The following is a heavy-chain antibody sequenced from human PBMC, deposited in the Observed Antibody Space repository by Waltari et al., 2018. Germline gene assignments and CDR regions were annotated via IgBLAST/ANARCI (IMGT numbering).Heavy chain of an antibody. D-gene: IGHD3-22*01. CDR2: ISDSGVIT. J-gene: IGHJ4*02. V-gene: IGHV3-23*01. CDR1: GFNFISYA. CDR3: ARHLYSIDYLELGN. Sequence: EVHLLESGGGLAQPGGSLRLSCAASGFNFISYAMSWFRQAPGKGLEWVSGISDSGVITKYADSVKGRFTVSRDNSKNTVFLQLNSLRAEDTAIYYCARHLYSIDYLELGNWGQGTQVTVSS.